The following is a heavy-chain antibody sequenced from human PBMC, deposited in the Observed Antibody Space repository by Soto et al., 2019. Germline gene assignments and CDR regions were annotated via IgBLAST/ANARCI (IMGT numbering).Heavy chain of an antibody. CDR1: GYTFTGYY. Sequence: ASVKVSCKASGYTFTGYYMHWVRQAPGQGLEWMGWINPNSGGTNYAQKFQGWVTMTRDTSISTAYMELSRLRSDDTAVYYCARGPPTMVRGVIITYPDYWGQGTLVTVSS. CDR2: INPNSGGT. D-gene: IGHD3-10*01. V-gene: IGHV1-2*04. J-gene: IGHJ4*02. CDR3: ARGPPTMVRGVIITYPDY.